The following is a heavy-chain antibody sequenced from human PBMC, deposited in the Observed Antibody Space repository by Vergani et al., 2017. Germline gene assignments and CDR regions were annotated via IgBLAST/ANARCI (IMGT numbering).Heavy chain of an antibody. Sequence: QVQLVQSGAEVKKPGSSVKDSCKASGGTFSSYAISWVRQAPGQGLEWIGGIIPIFGTANYAQKFQGRVTITADESTSTAYMELSSLRSEDTAVYYCARETPSYSYGSSFDYWGQGTLVTVSS. CDR2: IIPIFGTA. CDR3: ARETPSYSYGSSFDY. J-gene: IGHJ4*02. D-gene: IGHD5-18*01. CDR1: GGTFSSYA. V-gene: IGHV1-69*01.